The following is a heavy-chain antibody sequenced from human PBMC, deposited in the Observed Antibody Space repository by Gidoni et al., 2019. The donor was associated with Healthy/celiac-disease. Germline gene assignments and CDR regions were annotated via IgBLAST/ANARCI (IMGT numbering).Heavy chain of an antibody. CDR3: ARVVGCSSTSCYRMGWGMDV. CDR1: GYTLTGYY. J-gene: IGHJ6*02. V-gene: IGHV1-2*02. Sequence: QVQLVQSGAEVKKPGASVKVSCKASGYTLTGYYMQWVRQAPGQGLEWMGWINPNSGGTNYAQKFQGRVTMTRDTSISTAYMELSRLRSDDTAVYYCARVVGCSSTSCYRMGWGMDVWGQGTTVTVSS. CDR2: INPNSGGT. D-gene: IGHD2-2*01.